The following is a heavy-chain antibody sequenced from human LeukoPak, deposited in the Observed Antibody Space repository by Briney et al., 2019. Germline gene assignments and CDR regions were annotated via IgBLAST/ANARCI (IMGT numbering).Heavy chain of an antibody. V-gene: IGHV1-18*01. CDR3: ARDAFGVTTVTADY. CDR1: GYTFTSYG. J-gene: IGHJ4*02. D-gene: IGHD4-17*01. CDR2: ISAYNGNT. Sequence: GASVKVSCKASGYTFTSYGISWVRQAPGQGLEWMGWISAYNGNTNYAQKLQGRVTMTTDTSTSTAYMELRSLRSDDTAVYYCARDAFGVTTVTADYWGQGILVTVSS.